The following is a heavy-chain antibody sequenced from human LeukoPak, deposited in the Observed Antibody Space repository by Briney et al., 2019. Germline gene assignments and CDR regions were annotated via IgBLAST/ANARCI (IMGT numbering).Heavy chain of an antibody. CDR1: GYTFTGYY. CDR3: AKMGYYDSSGYFDY. V-gene: IGHV1-2*02. D-gene: IGHD3-22*01. J-gene: IGHJ4*02. CDR2: INPNSGGT. Sequence: ASVKVSCKASGYTFTGYYMHWVRQAPGQGLEWMGWINPNSGGTNYAQKFQGRVTMTRDTSISTAYMELSRLRSDDTAVCYCAKMGYYDSSGYFDYWGQGTLVTVSS.